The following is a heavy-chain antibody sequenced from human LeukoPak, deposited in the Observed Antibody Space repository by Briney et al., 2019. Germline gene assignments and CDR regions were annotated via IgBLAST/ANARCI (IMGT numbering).Heavy chain of an antibody. CDR2: ISGSGGST. CDR1: GFTFSSYA. Sequence: GGSLRLSCAASGFTFSSYAMSWVRQAPGKGLEWVSAISGSGGSTYYADSVKGRFTISRDNSKNTLYLQMNSLRAEDTAVYYCASSTHITMVRGVIISCDYWGQGTLVTVSS. V-gene: IGHV3-23*01. J-gene: IGHJ4*02. D-gene: IGHD3-10*01. CDR3: ASSTHITMVRGVIISCDY.